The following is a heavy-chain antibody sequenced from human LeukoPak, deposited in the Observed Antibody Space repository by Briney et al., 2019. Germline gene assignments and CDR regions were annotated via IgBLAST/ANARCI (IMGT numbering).Heavy chain of an antibody. CDR3: AREGPDSSGYYSDY. J-gene: IGHJ4*02. V-gene: IGHV3-74*01. Sequence: PGGSLRLSCAPSGFTFSSYWMHWVRQAPGKGLAWVSRINSDGSSTAYADSVKGRFTISRDNAKNTLYLHMNSLRDEDTAVYYCAREGPDSSGYYSDYWGQGTLVTVSS. D-gene: IGHD3-22*01. CDR2: INSDGSST. CDR1: GFTFSSYW.